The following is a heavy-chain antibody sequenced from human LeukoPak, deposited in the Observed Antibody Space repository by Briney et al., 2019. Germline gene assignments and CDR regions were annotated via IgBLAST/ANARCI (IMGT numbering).Heavy chain of an antibody. V-gene: IGHV4-34*01. CDR2: INHSGST. Sequence: PSETLPLTCAVYGGSFSGYYWSWIRQPPGKGLEWIGEINHSGSTNYNPSLKSRVTISVDTSKSQFSLKLSSVTAADTAVYYCARASGVFGVVYYFDYWGQGTLVTVSS. D-gene: IGHD3-3*01. CDR1: GGSFSGYY. CDR3: ARASGVFGVVYYFDY. J-gene: IGHJ4*02.